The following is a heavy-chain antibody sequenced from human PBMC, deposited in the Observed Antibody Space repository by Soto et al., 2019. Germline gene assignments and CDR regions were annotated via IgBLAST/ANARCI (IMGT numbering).Heavy chain of an antibody. V-gene: IGHV3-11*01. Sequence: GSLRLSCAASGFTFIDYYMSWILQAPWKGLEWVSYISSSGSTIYYADSVKGRFTISRDNAKNSLYLQMNSLRAEDTAVYYCARGQHDYDGSRYPGYWGQGTLVTVSS. J-gene: IGHJ4*02. CDR1: GFTFIDYY. CDR3: ARGQHDYDGSRYPGY. CDR2: ISSSGSTI. D-gene: IGHD3-22*01.